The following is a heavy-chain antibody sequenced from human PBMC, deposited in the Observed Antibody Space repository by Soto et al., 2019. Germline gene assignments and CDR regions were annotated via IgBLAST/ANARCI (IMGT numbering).Heavy chain of an antibody. D-gene: IGHD6-13*01. V-gene: IGHV6-1*01. J-gene: IGHJ5*02. CDR1: GDSVSSNSAA. Sequence: PSQTLSLTCAISGDSVSSNSAAWNWIRQSPSRGLEWLGRTYYRSKWYNDYAVSVKSRITINPDTSKNQFSLQLNSVTPEDTAVNYCARGNPGQQLTTYNWFDPWGQGTLVTVSS. CDR2: TYYRSKWYN. CDR3: ARGNPGQQLTTYNWFDP.